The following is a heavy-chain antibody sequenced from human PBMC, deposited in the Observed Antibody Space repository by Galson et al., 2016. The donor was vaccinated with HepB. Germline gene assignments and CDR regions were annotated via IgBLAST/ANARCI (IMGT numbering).Heavy chain of an antibody. Sequence: SETLSLTCTVSGCSISSSFYYWGWIRQPPGKGLEWIGNIYYSGTTYYKPSLQSRVTISIDTSNNQFHLRLTSVTAADTAVYYCVRHQRDGLVNFWGQGTLVTVSS. CDR3: VRHQRDGLVNF. V-gene: IGHV4-39*01. CDR2: IYYSGTT. J-gene: IGHJ3*01. D-gene: IGHD3/OR15-3a*01. CDR1: GCSISSSFYY.